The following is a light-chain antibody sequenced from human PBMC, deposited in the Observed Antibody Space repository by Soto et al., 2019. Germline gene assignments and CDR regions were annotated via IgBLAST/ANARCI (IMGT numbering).Light chain of an antibody. CDR3: QQLNSYPFLT. CDR1: QSISSY. J-gene: IGKJ4*01. Sequence: DIQLTQSPSFLSASVGDRVTITSRASQSISSYLAWYQQKPGKAPKLLIYAASTLQSGVPSRFSGSGSGTEFTLTISSLQPEDFATYYCQQLNSYPFLTFGGGTKVEIK. CDR2: AAS. V-gene: IGKV1-9*01.